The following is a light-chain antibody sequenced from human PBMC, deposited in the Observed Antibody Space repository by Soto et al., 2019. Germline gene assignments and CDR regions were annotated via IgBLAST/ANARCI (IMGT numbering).Light chain of an antibody. CDR3: QQYDNWPLT. J-gene: IGKJ4*01. Sequence: DIELTQSPATLPVSPGERATLSCRASQSVSSNLAWYQQKPGQAPRFLIYGASPRATGIPARFSGRGSGTEFTLTISSLQSEDFAVYYCQQYDNWPLTFGGGTKVDIK. CDR1: QSVSSN. V-gene: IGKV3-15*01. CDR2: GAS.